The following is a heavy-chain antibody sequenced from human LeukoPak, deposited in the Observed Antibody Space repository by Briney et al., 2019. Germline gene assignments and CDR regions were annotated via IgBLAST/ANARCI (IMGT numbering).Heavy chain of an antibody. Sequence: SETLSLTCTVSGGSISSYYWSWIRQPPGKGLEWIGYIYYSGSTNYNPSLRGRLTISIDKSENQFSLKLTSVTAADTAVYYCATYYDTSGYKFNYWGQGTLVTVSS. CDR3: ATYYDTSGYKFNY. J-gene: IGHJ4*02. D-gene: IGHD3-22*01. CDR1: GGSISSYY. V-gene: IGHV4-59*12. CDR2: IYYSGST.